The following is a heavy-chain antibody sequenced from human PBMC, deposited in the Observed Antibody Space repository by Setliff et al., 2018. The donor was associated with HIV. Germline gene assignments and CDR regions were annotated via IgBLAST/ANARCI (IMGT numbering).Heavy chain of an antibody. D-gene: IGHD3-10*01. CDR3: ARDFPPKPMVRGVIDDYFDY. V-gene: IGHV3-11*01. CDR2: ISGSGDTI. Sequence: GGSLRLSCAASGFTFSAHQMSWVRQPPGKGLECVSGISGSGDTIYYADSVKGRFTISRDNAKNSLYLQMNSLRAEDTAVYYCARDFPPKPMVRGVIDDYFDYWGQGTLVTVSS. CDR1: GFTFSAHQ. J-gene: IGHJ4*02.